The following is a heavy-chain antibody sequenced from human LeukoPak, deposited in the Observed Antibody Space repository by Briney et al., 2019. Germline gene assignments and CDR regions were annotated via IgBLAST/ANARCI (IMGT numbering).Heavy chain of an antibody. J-gene: IGHJ5*01. Sequence: PGGTLRLSCAASGFTFSSYGMSWVRQAPGKGLEWVSGISGSGGSTYYGDSVKGRFTISRDYSKNTLYLQMNSLSAEDTAVYYCAKKRFFDWFEAGGFDSWGQGTLVTVSS. CDR1: GFTFSSYG. CDR2: ISGSGGST. CDR3: AKKRFFDWFEAGGFDS. V-gene: IGHV3-23*01. D-gene: IGHD3-9*01.